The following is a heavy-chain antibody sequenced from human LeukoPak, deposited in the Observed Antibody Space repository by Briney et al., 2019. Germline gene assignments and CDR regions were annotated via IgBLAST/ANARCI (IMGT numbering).Heavy chain of an antibody. CDR1: GFSLSSSGVG. V-gene: IGHV2-5*01. D-gene: IGHD6-19*01. J-gene: IGHJ4*02. CDR2: IYWNGDI. CDR3: AHPLEVQWLVAFDS. Sequence: SGPTLLKPTQTLTLTCTFSGFSLSSSGVGVGWIRQPPGKALEWLALIYWNGDIRYSRSLKSRLTITKDTSKNQVVLTMTNMDPVDTATYYCAHPLEVQWLVAFDSWGQGTLVTVSS.